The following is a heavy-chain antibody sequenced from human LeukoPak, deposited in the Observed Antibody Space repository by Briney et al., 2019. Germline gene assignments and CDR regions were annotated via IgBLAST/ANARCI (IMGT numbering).Heavy chain of an antibody. D-gene: IGHD3-9*01. CDR3: ARDYTGYFP. CDR2: IKTDGSEK. Sequence: GGSLRLSCEASGFTFSSYWMSWVRQAPGKGLERVANIKTDGSEKYYVDSVKGRFTISRDNAKNSLYLQMNSLRAEDTAVYYCARDYTGYFPWGQGTLVIVSS. J-gene: IGHJ5*02. V-gene: IGHV3-7*03. CDR1: GFTFSSYW.